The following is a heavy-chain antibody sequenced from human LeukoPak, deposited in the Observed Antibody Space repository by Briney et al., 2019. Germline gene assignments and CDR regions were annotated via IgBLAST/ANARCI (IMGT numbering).Heavy chain of an antibody. CDR1: GYTFTGYY. V-gene: IGHV1-2*02. CDR3: ARDRTSGYNWYDP. CDR2: INPNSGDT. Sequence: ASVKVSCKASGYTFTGYYMHWVRQAPGQGLEWMGWINPNSGDTNYAQKFQGRVTMTRDTSISTAYMELSRLTSDDTAMYYCARDRTSGYNWYDPWGQGTLVTVSS. J-gene: IGHJ5*02. D-gene: IGHD3-22*01.